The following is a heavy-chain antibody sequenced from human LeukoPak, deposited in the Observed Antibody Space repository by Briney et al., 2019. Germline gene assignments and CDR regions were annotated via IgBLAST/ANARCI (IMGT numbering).Heavy chain of an antibody. J-gene: IGHJ4*02. CDR1: GFTFSSYS. Sequence: GGSLRLSCAASGFTFSSYSMNWVRQAPGKGLEWVSCISSSSSTIYYADSVKGRFTISRDNAKNSLYLQMNSLRAEDTAVYYCARDGSGSSDFDYWGQGTLVTVSS. CDR2: ISSSSSTI. CDR3: ARDGSGSSDFDY. D-gene: IGHD1-26*01. V-gene: IGHV3-48*04.